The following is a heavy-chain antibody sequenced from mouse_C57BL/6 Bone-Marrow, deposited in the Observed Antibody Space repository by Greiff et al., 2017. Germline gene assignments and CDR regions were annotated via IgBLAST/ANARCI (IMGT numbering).Heavy chain of an antibody. J-gene: IGHJ3*01. Sequence: DVHLVESGGGLVKPGGSLKLSCAASGFTFSSYAMSWVRQTPEKRLEWVATISDGGSYTYYPDNVKGRFTISRDNAKNNLYLQMSHLKSEDTAMYYCARGLYGSPGFAYWGQGTLVTVSA. D-gene: IGHD1-1*01. CDR3: ARGLYGSPGFAY. CDR1: GFTFSSYA. V-gene: IGHV5-4*01. CDR2: ISDGGSYT.